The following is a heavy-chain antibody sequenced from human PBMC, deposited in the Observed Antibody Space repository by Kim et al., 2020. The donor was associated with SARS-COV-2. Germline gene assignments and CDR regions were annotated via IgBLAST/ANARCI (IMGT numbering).Heavy chain of an antibody. CDR3: ARERTGYFDWLLSSVRYYGMDV. V-gene: IGHV3-74*01. Sequence: GGSLRLSCAASGFTFSSYWMHWVRQAPGKGLVWVSRINSDGSSTSYADSVKGRFTISRYNAKNTLYLQMNSLRAEDTAVYYCARERTGYFDWLLSSVRYYGMDVWGQGTTVTVSS. CDR2: INSDGSST. D-gene: IGHD3-9*01. CDR1: GFTFSSYW. J-gene: IGHJ6*02.